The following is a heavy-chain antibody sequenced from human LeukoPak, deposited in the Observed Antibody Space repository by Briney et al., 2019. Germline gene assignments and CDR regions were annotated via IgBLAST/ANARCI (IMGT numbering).Heavy chain of an antibody. CDR2: ISNNGGST. CDR1: GFTFSSYA. Sequence: GGSLRLSCSASGFTFSSYAMHWVRQAPGKGLEYVSAISNNGGSTYYADSVKGRFTISRDNPKNTLYLQVSSLRAEDTAVYYCVKDTLYNYGTGYFDYWGQGTLVTVSS. D-gene: IGHD5-18*01. V-gene: IGHV3-64D*09. CDR3: VKDTLYNYGTGYFDY. J-gene: IGHJ4*02.